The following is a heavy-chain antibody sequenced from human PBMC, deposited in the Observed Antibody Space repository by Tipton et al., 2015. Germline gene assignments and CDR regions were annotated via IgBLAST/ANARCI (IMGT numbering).Heavy chain of an antibody. CDR3: ARGLLLWFGMTDY. Sequence: TLSLTCTVSGVSISGTSYYWGWIRQPPGKGLEWIGSIYYSGDMYYNPSLKSRVTISLDTSKNQFSLKLNSVTAADTAVYYCARGLLLWFGMTDYWGQGTLVTVSS. CDR1: GVSISGTSYY. CDR2: IYYSGDM. J-gene: IGHJ4*02. V-gene: IGHV4-39*07. D-gene: IGHD3-10*01.